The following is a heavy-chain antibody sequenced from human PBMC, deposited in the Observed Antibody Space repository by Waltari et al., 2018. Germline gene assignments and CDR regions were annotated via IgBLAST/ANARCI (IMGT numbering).Heavy chain of an antibody. CDR1: GYTFTSYG. CDR2: IIPIFGTA. J-gene: IGHJ3*02. V-gene: IGHV1-69*05. Sequence: QVQLVQSGAEVKKPGASVKVSCKASGYTFTSYGISWVRQAPGQGLEWMGGIIPIFGTANYAQKFQGRVTITTDESTSTAYMELSSLRSEDTAVYYCAGFMVALGLDAFDIWGQGTMVTVSS. D-gene: IGHD2-15*01. CDR3: AGFMVALGLDAFDI.